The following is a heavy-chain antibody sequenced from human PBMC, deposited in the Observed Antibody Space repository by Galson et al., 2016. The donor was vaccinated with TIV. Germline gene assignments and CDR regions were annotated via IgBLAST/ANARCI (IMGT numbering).Heavy chain of an antibody. CDR3: IKDLTDGGADV. J-gene: IGHJ6*02. CDR1: GGTPDDSA. CDR2: LFSDGRTT. Sequence: SLRLSCAVSGGTPDDSAVHWVRQAPGKGLEWVSGLFSDGRTTDYVDSVKGRFTISRDIVERSLYLQMNSLRPEDTALYYCIKDLTDGGADVWGQGATDIVSS. V-gene: IGHV3-9*02. D-gene: IGHD3-10*01.